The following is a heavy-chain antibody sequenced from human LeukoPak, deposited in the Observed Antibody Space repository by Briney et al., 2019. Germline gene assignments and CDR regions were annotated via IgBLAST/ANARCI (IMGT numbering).Heavy chain of an antibody. J-gene: IGHJ6*03. CDR2: ISAYNGNT. Sequence: GASVKVSCKASGYTFTSYGISWVRQAPGQGLEWMGWISAYNGNTNYAQKLQGRVTMTTDTSTSTAYMELRSLRSDDTAVYYCARDGMLNVVVVAASAQRHYYYYMDVWGKGTTVTVSS. CDR3: ARDGMLNVVVVAASAQRHYYYYMDV. D-gene: IGHD2-15*01. CDR1: GYTFTSYG. V-gene: IGHV1-18*01.